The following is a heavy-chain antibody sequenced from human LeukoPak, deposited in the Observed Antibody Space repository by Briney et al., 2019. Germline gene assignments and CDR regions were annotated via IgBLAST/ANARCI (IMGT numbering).Heavy chain of an antibody. CDR3: ARDGRYSYGFPNISWFDP. CDR2: INHSGST. D-gene: IGHD5-18*01. V-gene: IGHV4-34*01. J-gene: IGHJ5*02. CDR1: GWSFSGYY. Sequence: SETLSLTCAVYGWSFSGYYWSWIRQPPGKGLEWIGEINHSGSTNYNPSLKSRVTISVDTSKNQFSLKLSSVAAADTAVYYCARDGRYSYGFPNISWFDPWGQGTLVTVSS.